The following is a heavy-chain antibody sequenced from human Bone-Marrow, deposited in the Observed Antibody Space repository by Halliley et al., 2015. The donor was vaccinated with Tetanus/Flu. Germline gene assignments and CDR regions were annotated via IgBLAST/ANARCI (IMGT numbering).Heavy chain of an antibody. Sequence: SLRLSCSASGLTFSRYMMHWVRQTPGKGLEYVSAISTHGGSTYYADSVKGRFTISRDNSKNTLYLQINSLRAEDTAVYYCARYQYGEYCGGDCGDFDHWGQGTLVTVSS. J-gene: IGHJ4*02. CDR2: ISTHGGST. CDR1: GLTFSRYM. CDR3: ARYQYGEYCGGDCGDFDH. V-gene: IGHV3-64*04. D-gene: IGHD2-21*02.